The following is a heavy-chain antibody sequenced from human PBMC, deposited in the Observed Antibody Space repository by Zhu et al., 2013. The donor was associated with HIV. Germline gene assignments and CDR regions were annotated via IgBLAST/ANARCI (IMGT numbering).Heavy chain of an antibody. Sequence: QVQLVQSGAEVKKPGSSVKVSCKASGGTFSSYAISWVRQAPGQGLEWMGGIIPIFGTANYAQKFQGRVTITADKSTSTAYMELSSLRSEDTAVYYCARDGIVVVVAATNYYYYGMDVWGQGTTVTVSS. D-gene: IGHD2-15*01. CDR3: ARDGIVVVVAATNYYYYGMDV. CDR1: GGTFSSYA. V-gene: IGHV1-69*06. CDR2: IIPIFGTA. J-gene: IGHJ6*02.